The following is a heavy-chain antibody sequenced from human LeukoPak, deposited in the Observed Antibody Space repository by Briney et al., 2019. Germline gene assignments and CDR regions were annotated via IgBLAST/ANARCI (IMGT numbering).Heavy chain of an antibody. V-gene: IGHV3-53*01. Sequence: GGSLRLSCAASGFTVSSNYMSWVRQAPGKGLEWVSVIYSGGSTYHADSVKGRFTISRDNSKNTLYLQMNSLRAEDTAVYYCARAGGSYGGMDDAFDIWGQGTMVTVSS. D-gene: IGHD1-26*01. J-gene: IGHJ3*02. CDR2: IYSGGST. CDR3: ARAGGSYGGMDDAFDI. CDR1: GFTVSSNY.